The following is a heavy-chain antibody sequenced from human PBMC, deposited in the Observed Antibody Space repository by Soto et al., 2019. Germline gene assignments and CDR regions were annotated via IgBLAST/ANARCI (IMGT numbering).Heavy chain of an antibody. D-gene: IGHD6-13*01. CDR2: TYYRSKWYN. V-gene: IGHV6-1*01. CDR3: ARGAYSSSWYETYPPYYYYYGMDV. J-gene: IGHJ6*02. Sequence: SQTLSLTCAISGDSASSNSAAWNWIRQSPSRGLEWLGRTYYRSKWYNDYAVSVKSRITINPDTSKNQFSLQLNSVTPEDTAVYYCARGAYSSSWYETYPPYYYYYGMDVWGQGTTVTVSS. CDR1: GDSASSNSAA.